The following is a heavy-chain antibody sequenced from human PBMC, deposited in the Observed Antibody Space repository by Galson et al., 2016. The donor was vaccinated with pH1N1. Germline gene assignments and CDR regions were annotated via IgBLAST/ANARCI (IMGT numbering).Heavy chain of an antibody. D-gene: IGHD4-17*01. Sequence: PALVTPPQTLTLTCTFSGFSLRTSGVGVGWIHQPPGKALEWLALIYWNDDQRYSPSLKSRLTITKDTSKNQVVLTMTNMDPVDTATYYCAHSLYGDYVEWIDPLGQGTLVTVTS. CDR3: AHSLYGDYVEWIDP. CDR2: IYWNDDQ. V-gene: IGHV2-5*01. J-gene: IGHJ5*02. CDR1: GFSLRTSGVG.